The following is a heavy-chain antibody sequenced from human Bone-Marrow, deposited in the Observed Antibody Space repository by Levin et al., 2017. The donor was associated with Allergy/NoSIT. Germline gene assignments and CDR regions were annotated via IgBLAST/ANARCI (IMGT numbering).Heavy chain of an antibody. D-gene: IGHD7-27*01. J-gene: IGHJ4*02. V-gene: IGHV3-30*04. CDR2: VSPDGRKK. CDR3: ARASDDLVNWGCGF. CDR1: GFTFGDYA. Sequence: PGGSLRLSCAASGFTFGDYAMHWVRQAPGKGLEWVTLVSPDGRKKYYADSVKGRFTISRDNSENTLYLQIDSLRAEDTAMYFCARASDDLVNWGCGFWGQGTRVTVSS.